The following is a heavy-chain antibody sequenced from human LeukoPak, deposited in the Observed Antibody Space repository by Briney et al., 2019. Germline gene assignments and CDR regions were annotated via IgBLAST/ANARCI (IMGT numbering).Heavy chain of an antibody. CDR1: GGSISSSSYY. CDR3: AREGDYYDTSGTLDY. CDR2: IYYSGSS. J-gene: IGHJ4*02. Sequence: SETLSLTCTVSGGSISSSSYYWGWIRQPPGKGLEWIGSIYYSGSSYYNPSLKSRVTISVDTSKNQFSLKLSSVTAADTAVYYCAREGDYYDTSGTLDYWGQGTLVTVSS. V-gene: IGHV4-39*07. D-gene: IGHD3-22*01.